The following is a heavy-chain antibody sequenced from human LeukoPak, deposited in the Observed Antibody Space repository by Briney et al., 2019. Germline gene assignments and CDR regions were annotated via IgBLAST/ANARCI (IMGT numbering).Heavy chain of an antibody. CDR3: AGVDDYDSSGYYQP. V-gene: IGHV3-20*04. J-gene: IGHJ5*02. D-gene: IGHD3-22*01. Sequence: GGSLRLSCAPSGFTFDDYGMSWDRHAPGKGLEWVSGINWNGGSTAYADSVKGRFTISRDNATTSIYLQMTSLRAEDTALYYCAGVDDYDSSGYYQPWGQGTLVTVSS. CDR1: GFTFDDYG. CDR2: INWNGGST.